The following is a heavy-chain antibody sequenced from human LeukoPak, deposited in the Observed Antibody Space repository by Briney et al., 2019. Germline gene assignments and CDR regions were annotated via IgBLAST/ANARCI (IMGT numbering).Heavy chain of an antibody. Sequence: SETLSLTCTVSGGSISSYYWSWIRQPPGKGLEWIGYIYYSGSTNYNPSLKSRVTISVDRSKNQFSLKLSSVTAADTAVYYCARGYDSSGYYSPPGYWGQGTLVTVSS. CDR2: IYYSGST. D-gene: IGHD3-22*01. J-gene: IGHJ4*02. CDR3: ARGYDSSGYYSPPGY. CDR1: GGSISSYY. V-gene: IGHV4-59*12.